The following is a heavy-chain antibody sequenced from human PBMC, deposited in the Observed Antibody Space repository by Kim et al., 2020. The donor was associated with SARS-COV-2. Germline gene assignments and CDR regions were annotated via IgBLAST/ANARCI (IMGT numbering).Heavy chain of an antibody. CDR3: THDYYGSGSYYYYYYYGMDV. J-gene: IGHJ6*02. Sequence: GRFTISRDDSKNTLYLQMNSLKTEDTAVYYCTHDYYGSGSYYYYYYYGMDVWGQGTTVTVSS. D-gene: IGHD3-10*01. V-gene: IGHV3-15*01.